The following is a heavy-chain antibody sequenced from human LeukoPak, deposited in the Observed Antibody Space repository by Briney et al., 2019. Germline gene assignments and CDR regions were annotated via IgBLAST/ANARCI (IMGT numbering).Heavy chain of an antibody. CDR2: IYYSGAT. D-gene: IGHD3-10*01. Sequence: KTSETPSLTCTVSGGSISNYYWSWIRQPPGKGLEWIGHIYYSGATKYNPSLKSRITISVDTSKNQFSLMLSSVTAADTAVYYCARFGITVVRGGKYYFDYWGQGTLVTVSS. V-gene: IGHV4-59*08. CDR1: GGSISNYY. CDR3: ARFGITVVRGGKYYFDY. J-gene: IGHJ4*02.